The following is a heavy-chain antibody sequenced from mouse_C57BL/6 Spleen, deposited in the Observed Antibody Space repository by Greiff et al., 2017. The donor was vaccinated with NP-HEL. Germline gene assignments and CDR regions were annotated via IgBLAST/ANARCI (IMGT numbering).Heavy chain of an antibody. CDR3: ARRDYGSRGYWYFDV. CDR1: GFTFSSYA. J-gene: IGHJ1*03. V-gene: IGHV5-4*01. Sequence: EVQLVESGGGLVKPGGSLKLSCAASGFTFSSYAMSWVRQTPEKRLEWVATISDGGSYTYYPDNVKGRFTISRDNAKNNRYLHMSHLKSEDTAMYYCARRDYGSRGYWYFDVGGTGTTVTVSS. D-gene: IGHD1-1*01. CDR2: ISDGGSYT.